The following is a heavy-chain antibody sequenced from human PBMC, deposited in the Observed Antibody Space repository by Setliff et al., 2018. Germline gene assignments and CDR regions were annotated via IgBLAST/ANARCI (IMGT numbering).Heavy chain of an antibody. CDR1: GGAIRSSDYH. CDR3: AREGYYDSSGYWADFDY. V-gene: IGHV4-39*07. J-gene: IGHJ4*02. D-gene: IGHD3-22*01. Sequence: SETLSLTCTVSGGAIRSSDYHWGWIRQPPGKGLEWIGSFYYSGNTYYEPSLKSRVTISVDTSKNQFSLKLSSVTAADTAVYYCAREGYYDSSGYWADFDYWGQGTLVTVSS. CDR2: FYYSGNT.